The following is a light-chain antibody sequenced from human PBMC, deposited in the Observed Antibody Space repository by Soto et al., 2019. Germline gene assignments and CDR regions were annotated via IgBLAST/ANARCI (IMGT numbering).Light chain of an antibody. CDR2: STN. CDR1: SGSVSTSYY. Sequence: QAVVTQEPSFSVSPGGTVTLTCGLSSGSVSTSYYPSWYQQTPGQAPRTLIYSTNTRSSGVPGRFSGSILGNKAALTITGAQTDDESDYYCVLYMSSGPIFGGGTKLTVL. CDR3: VLYMSSGPI. V-gene: IGLV8-61*01. J-gene: IGLJ2*01.